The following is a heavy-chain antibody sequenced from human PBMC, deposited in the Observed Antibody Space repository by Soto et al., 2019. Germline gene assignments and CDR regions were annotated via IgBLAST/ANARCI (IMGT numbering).Heavy chain of an antibody. CDR3: ARVRDDILTGYYYYYGMDV. CDR1: GYTFTSYY. Sequence: SSVKVSCKPSGYTFTSYYMHWVRQAPGQGLEGMGIINPSGGSTSYAQKFQGRGTMTRDTSTSTVYVELSSLRSEDTAVYYCARVRDDILTGYYYYYGMDVWGQGTTVTVSS. CDR2: INPSGGST. D-gene: IGHD3-9*01. J-gene: IGHJ6*02. V-gene: IGHV1-46*01.